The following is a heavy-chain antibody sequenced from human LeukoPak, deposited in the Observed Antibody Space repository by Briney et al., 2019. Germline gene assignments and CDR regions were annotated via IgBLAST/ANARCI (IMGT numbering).Heavy chain of an antibody. V-gene: IGHV1-2*02. CDR1: GYTFTGYY. CDR3: AREPNTSGWYDC. J-gene: IGHJ4*02. Sequence: ASLKVSCKASGYTFTGYYIHWVRQAPGQGLEWMGWINPNSGGTNYAQKFQGRVTMTRDTSISTAYMEVSRLRFDDTAMYYCAREPNTSGWYDCWGQGTLVTVSS. D-gene: IGHD6-19*01. CDR2: INPNSGGT.